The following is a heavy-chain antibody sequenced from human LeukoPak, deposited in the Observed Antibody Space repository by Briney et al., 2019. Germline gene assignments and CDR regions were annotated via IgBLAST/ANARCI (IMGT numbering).Heavy chain of an antibody. Sequence: GESLRLSCSASGFTVSSNYMSWVRQAPGKGLEWVSVIYSGGSTYYADSVKGRFTISRDNSKSTLYIQMNSLRAEDTAVYYCAKEEKLLWFGEINYFDYWGQGTLVTVSS. CDR3: AKEEKLLWFGEINYFDY. D-gene: IGHD3-10*01. J-gene: IGHJ4*02. CDR2: IYSGGST. CDR1: GFTVSSNY. V-gene: IGHV3-53*05.